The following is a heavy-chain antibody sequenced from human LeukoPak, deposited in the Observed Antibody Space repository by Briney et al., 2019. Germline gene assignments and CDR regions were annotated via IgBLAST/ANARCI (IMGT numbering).Heavy chain of an antibody. Sequence: SETLSLTCTVSGYSISSGYYWGWIRQPPGKGLEVIGTIYHSGSTYYNPSLKSRVTISVDTSKSQFSLKLTSVTAADTATYYCASTVGWLQFGLAIYHWGQGTLVTVSS. J-gene: IGHJ5*02. CDR2: IYHSGST. CDR1: GYSISSGYY. V-gene: IGHV4-38-2*02. CDR3: ASTVGWLQFGLAIYH. D-gene: IGHD5-24*01.